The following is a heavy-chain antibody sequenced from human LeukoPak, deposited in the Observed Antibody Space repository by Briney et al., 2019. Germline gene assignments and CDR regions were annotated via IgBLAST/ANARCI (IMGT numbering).Heavy chain of an antibody. CDR1: GDFISSSNYY. D-gene: IGHD3-3*01. CDR3: ARHGFGWAY. J-gene: IGHJ4*02. CDR2: IYHSGST. V-gene: IGHV4-39*01. Sequence: SENLSLTCTVSGDFISSSNYYWGWIRQPPGKGLEWIGSIYHSGSTYYNPSLKSRVTISVDTSKNQFSLKLSSVTAADTAVYYCARHGFGWAYWGQGTLVTVSS.